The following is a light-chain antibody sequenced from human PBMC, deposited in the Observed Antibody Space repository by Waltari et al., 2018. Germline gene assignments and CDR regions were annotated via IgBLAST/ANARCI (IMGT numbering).Light chain of an antibody. CDR2: RNS. CDR1: RSNIEYRF. V-gene: IGLV1-47*01. CDR3: AAWDGTLSAVA. J-gene: IGLJ2*01. Sequence: QSVLAQPPSASGTPGQRVIISCSGSRSNIEYRFVYWYQQFPGTAPKVLIQRNSQRPSGVPDRFSGSKSGTSASLAISGLRPEDEADYYCAAWDGTLSAVAFGGGTKLTVL.